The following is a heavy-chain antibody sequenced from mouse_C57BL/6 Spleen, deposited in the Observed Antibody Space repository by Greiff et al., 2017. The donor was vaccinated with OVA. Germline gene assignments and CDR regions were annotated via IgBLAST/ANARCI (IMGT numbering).Heavy chain of an antibody. CDR3: ARSLTGRVDY. V-gene: IGHV1-76*01. CDR1: GYTFTDYY. J-gene: IGHJ2*01. CDR2: IYPGSGNT. D-gene: IGHD4-1*01. Sequence: VQLQQSGAELVRPGASVKLSCKASGYTFTDYYINWVKQRPGQGLEWIARIYPGSGNTYYNEKFKGKATLTAEKSSSTVYMQLSSLTAEDSAVYFCARSLTGRVDYWGQGTTLTVSS.